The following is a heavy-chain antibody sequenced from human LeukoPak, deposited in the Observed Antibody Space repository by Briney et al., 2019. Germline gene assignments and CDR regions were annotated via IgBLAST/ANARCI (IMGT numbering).Heavy chain of an antibody. CDR3: SGRDSSRSPRAY. V-gene: IGHV3-7*01. J-gene: IGHJ4*02. CDR1: GFTLSNYW. CDR2: IKQDGSEK. D-gene: IGHD2-2*01. Sequence: GGSLRLSCAASGFTLSNYWMTWVRQAPGKGREWVANIKQDGSEKYYVDSVNGRFTISRGNAKNEVYLEMNSLRAEDTGVYYCSGRDSSRSPRAYWGQGTLVSVSS.